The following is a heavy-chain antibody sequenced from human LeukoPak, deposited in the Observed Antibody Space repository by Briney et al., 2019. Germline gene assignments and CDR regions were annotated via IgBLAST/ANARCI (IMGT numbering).Heavy chain of an antibody. Sequence: GASVKVSCKASGYTFTGYYMHWVRQAPGQGLEWMGIINPSGGSTSYAQKFQGRVTMTRDTSTSTVYMELSSLRSEDTAVYYCARAPGLWFGELGTWGQGTLVTVSS. CDR1: GYTFTGYY. J-gene: IGHJ5*02. CDR2: INPSGGST. V-gene: IGHV1-46*01. D-gene: IGHD3-10*01. CDR3: ARAPGLWFGELGT.